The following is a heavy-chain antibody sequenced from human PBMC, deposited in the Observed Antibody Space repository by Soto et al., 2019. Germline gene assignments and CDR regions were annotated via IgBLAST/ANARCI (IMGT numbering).Heavy chain of an antibody. J-gene: IGHJ4*02. CDR1: GFTFSSYA. CDR3: ARDVRDTAMPRGPFDY. D-gene: IGHD5-18*01. CDR2: ISYDGSNK. V-gene: IGHV3-30-3*01. Sequence: QVQLVESGGGVVQPGRSLRLSCAASGFTFSSYAMHWVRQAPGKGLEWVAVISYDGSNKYYADSVKGRFTISRDNSKNTLYLQMNSLRAEDTAEYYCARDVRDTAMPRGPFDYWGQGTLVTVSS.